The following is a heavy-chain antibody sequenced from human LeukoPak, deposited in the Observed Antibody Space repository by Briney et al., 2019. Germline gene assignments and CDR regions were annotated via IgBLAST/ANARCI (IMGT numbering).Heavy chain of an antibody. CDR1: GFTFSSYS. CDR3: ARLIAAAGTDFDY. V-gene: IGHV3-21*01. D-gene: IGHD6-13*01. Sequence: GGSLRLSCAASGFTFSSYSMNWVRQAPGKGLEWVSSISSSSSYIYYADSVKGRFTISRDNAKNSLYLQMNSLRAEDTAVYYCARLIAAAGTDFDYWGQGTLVTVSS. CDR2: ISSSSSYI. J-gene: IGHJ4*02.